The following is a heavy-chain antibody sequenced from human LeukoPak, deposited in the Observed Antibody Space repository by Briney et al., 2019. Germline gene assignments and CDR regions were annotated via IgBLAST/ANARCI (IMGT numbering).Heavy chain of an antibody. J-gene: IGHJ4*02. CDR2: IRYDGSNK. V-gene: IGHV3-30*02. Sequence: PGGSLRLSCAASGFTFSSYGMHWVRQVPGKGLEWVAFIRYDGSNKYYADSVKGRFTISRDNSKNTLYLQMNSLRAEDTAVYYCAKGGQAYCGGDCFIFDYWGQGTLVTVSS. CDR1: GFTFSSYG. CDR3: AKGGQAYCGGDCFIFDY. D-gene: IGHD2-21*01.